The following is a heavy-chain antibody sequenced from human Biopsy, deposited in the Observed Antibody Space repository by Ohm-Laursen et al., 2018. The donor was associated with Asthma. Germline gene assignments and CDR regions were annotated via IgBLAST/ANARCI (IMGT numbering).Heavy chain of an antibody. Sequence: TLSFTCAVYGGTFSNYYWTWIRQPPGKGLEWIGEINQRGSTNYNPALKSRVTLSVDTAKNQFSVKMRSVTAADTAVYYCARSPYYYGLLGPTRGFGVYAVWGHGTLVTVSS. V-gene: IGHV4-34*01. D-gene: IGHD3-10*01. CDR1: GGTFSNYY. CDR3: ARSPYYYGLLGPTRGFGVYAV. J-gene: IGHJ3*01. CDR2: INQRGST.